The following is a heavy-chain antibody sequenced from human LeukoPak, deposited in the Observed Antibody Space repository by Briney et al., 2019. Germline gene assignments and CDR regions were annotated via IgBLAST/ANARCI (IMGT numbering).Heavy chain of an antibody. CDR3: ARDHCVSSGCYEDYYYGMDV. Sequence: ASVKVSCKASGYTFTGYYMQWVRQAPGQGLEWMGWINPNSGGTNYAQKFLGRVTMTRDTSISTVYMELSRLRSDDTAVYFCARDHCVSSGCYEDYYYGMDVWGRGTTVTVSS. D-gene: IGHD6-25*01. CDR1: GYTFTGYY. V-gene: IGHV1-2*02. J-gene: IGHJ6*02. CDR2: INPNSGGT.